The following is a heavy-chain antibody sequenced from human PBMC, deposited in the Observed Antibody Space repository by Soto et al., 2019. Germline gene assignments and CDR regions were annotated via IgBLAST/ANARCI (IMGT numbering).Heavy chain of an antibody. V-gene: IGHV4-59*08. CDR3: ARHLGKWGWDY. CDR1: GGSISGYY. D-gene: IGHD7-27*01. CDR2: IYYSGGA. J-gene: IGHJ4*02. Sequence: QVQLQESGPGLVKPSETLSLTCTVSGGSISGYYWSWIRQPPGERLQWIADIYYSGGAKYNPSLKSRVTIPVDTSRNHFSLRLSSVTAADTALYYCARHLGKWGWDYWGQGILVTVSS.